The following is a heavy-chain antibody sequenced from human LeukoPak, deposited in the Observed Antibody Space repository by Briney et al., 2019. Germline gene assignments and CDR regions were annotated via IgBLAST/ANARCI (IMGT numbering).Heavy chain of an antibody. J-gene: IGHJ6*03. CDR3: ARLRHNWNVRRNYYYMDV. Sequence: GGSLRLSCAASGFTFSTSSMNWVRQAPGKGLEWLSYITDSGSTTYYADSVKGRFTISRDNVRDSLYLQMNSLRAEDTAVYYCARLRHNWNVRRNYYYMDVWGKGTTVTVSS. CDR2: ITDSGSTT. CDR1: GFTFSTSS. D-gene: IGHD1-20*01. V-gene: IGHV3-48*01.